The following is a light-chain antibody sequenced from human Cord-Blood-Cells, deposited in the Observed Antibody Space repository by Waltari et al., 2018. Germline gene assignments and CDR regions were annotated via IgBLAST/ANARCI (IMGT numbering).Light chain of an antibody. CDR3: SSYTSSSTLV. CDR1: SSAVSGYNY. Sequence: QSALTQPASVSGYPGQSITIPCTGTSSAVSGYNYVSWYQQHPGRAPKLMIYEVSKRPSEVSNRFSGSKSGNAASLTSSGLQAEDEANYYCSSYTSSSTLVFGGGTKLTVL. V-gene: IGLV2-14*01. J-gene: IGLJ3*02. CDR2: EVS.